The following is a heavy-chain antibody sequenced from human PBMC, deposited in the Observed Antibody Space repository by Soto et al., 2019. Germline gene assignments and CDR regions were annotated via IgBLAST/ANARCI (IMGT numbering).Heavy chain of an antibody. CDR3: ARTRNNERIHHQFYSGTDV. Sequence: SGPTLVNPTETLTLTCTFSGFSLTTTGVYVTWIRQPPGKALEWLALIDWDDTKYYNKSLTTRLTVPKDTSKNQVVLTMTNMDLVDTATYFCARTRNNERIHHQFYSGTDVWGPGTTVTVSS. V-gene: IGHV2-70*01. CDR2: IDWDDTK. CDR1: GFSLTTTGVY. J-gene: IGHJ6*02. D-gene: IGHD5-18*01.